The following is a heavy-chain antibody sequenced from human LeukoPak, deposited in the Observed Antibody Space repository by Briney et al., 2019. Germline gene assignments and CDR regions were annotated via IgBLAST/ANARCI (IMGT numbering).Heavy chain of an antibody. CDR2: VSAHGVDK. J-gene: IGHJ4*02. D-gene: IGHD4-23*01. Sequence: GGSLRLSCAASGFAFSSYAMHWVRQAPGQGLEWLAVVSAHGVDKFCADSVKGRFTISRDNSKNTLYLQMNSLRAEDTAVYYCAREGGGFDYWGQGTLVTVSS. V-gene: IGHV3-30*14. CDR3: AREGGGFDY. CDR1: GFAFSSYA.